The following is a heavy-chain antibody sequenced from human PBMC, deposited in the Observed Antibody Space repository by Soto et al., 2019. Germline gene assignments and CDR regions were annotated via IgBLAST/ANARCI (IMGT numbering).Heavy chain of an antibody. D-gene: IGHD2-15*01. J-gene: IGHJ5*02. CDR3: ARQPGVVVAANWFDP. Sequence: SVKVSCKASGGTFSSYTISWVRQAPGQGLEWMGRIIPILGIANYAQKFQGRVTITADKSTSAAYMELSSLRSEDTAVYYCARQPGVVVAANWFDPWGQGTLVTVSS. CDR2: IIPILGIA. V-gene: IGHV1-69*02. CDR1: GGTFSSYT.